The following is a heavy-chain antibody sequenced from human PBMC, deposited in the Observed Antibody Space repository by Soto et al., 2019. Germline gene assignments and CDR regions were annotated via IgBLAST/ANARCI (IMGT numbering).Heavy chain of an antibody. CDR1: GGTFSNYA. CDR3: ARARGSSWSNWFDP. D-gene: IGHD6-13*01. CDR2: IIVLFGTT. J-gene: IGHJ5*02. V-gene: IGHV1-69*01. Sequence: QVQLVQSGAEVKKPGSSVKVSCKASGGTFSNYAISWVRQAPGQGLEWMGGIIVLFGTTNYAQKFRGRLTGTADESTSTVYMELGSLRFDDTAIYYCARARGSSWSNWFDPWGQGPLVTVSS.